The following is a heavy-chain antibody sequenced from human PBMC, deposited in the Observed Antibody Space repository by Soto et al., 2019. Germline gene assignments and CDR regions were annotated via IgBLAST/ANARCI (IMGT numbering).Heavy chain of an antibody. Sequence: PSETLSLTCTVSGDSISSSTYYWGWIRRPPGKGLEWIGSIFYTGSTFDNPSLKSRVTVSIDTSKNQFSLKLSSVTAADTAVYYCARQRRYYYDSSGYPDYWGQGTLVTVSS. J-gene: IGHJ4*02. CDR2: IFYTGST. CDR1: GDSISSSTYY. V-gene: IGHV4-39*01. D-gene: IGHD3-22*01. CDR3: ARQRRYYYDSSGYPDY.